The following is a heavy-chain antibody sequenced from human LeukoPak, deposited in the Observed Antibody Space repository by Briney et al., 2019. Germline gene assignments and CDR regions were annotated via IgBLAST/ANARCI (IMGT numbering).Heavy chain of an antibody. D-gene: IGHD3-10*01. CDR2: IKQDGSEK. V-gene: IGHV3-7*01. CDR3: ARDYYGSGSHDY. J-gene: IGHJ4*02. CDR1: GFASSTYW. Sequence: GGSLRLSCAASGFASSTYWMSWVRQAPGKGLEWVGNIKQDGSEKYYVDSVKGRFTISRDNAKNSLYLQMISLRAEDTAIYYCARDYYGSGSHDYWGQGTLVTVSS.